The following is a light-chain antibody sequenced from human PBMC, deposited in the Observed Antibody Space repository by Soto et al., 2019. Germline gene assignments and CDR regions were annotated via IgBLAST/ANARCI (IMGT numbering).Light chain of an antibody. Sequence: EVVLTQSPGTLSLSPGERATLSCRASQSVSNTYVAWYQHIPGQTPRLLIYGASNRATGIPDRFSGSGSGTDFTLTIRRLEPEDFAVYYCQQHDSSPWMLGQGTKVDIK. J-gene: IGKJ1*01. CDR1: QSVSNTY. CDR3: QQHDSSPWM. V-gene: IGKV3-20*01. CDR2: GAS.